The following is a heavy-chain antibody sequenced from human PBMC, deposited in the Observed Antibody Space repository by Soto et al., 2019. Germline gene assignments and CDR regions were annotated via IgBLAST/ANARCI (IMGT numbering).Heavy chain of an antibody. Sequence: QVQLVQSGAEVKKPGSSVKVSCKASGGTFSSYAISWVRQAPGQGLEWMGGIIPIFGTANYAQKFQGRVTITAVESTSTANMELSSLRSEDTAVYYWARQEYYYGWGSYYNLGGYYFCYWGQGTLVTLSS. V-gene: IGHV1-69*01. J-gene: IGHJ4*02. CDR1: GGTFSSYA. CDR2: IIPIFGTA. CDR3: ARQEYYYGWGSYYNLGGYYFCY. D-gene: IGHD3-10*01.